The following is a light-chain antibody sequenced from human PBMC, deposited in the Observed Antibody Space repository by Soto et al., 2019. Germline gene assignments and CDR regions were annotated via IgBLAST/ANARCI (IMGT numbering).Light chain of an antibody. CDR3: QHYGSSPWT. J-gene: IGKJ1*01. CDR2: GAS. CDR1: QSVSSSN. V-gene: IGKV3-20*01. Sequence: EIVLTQSPATLSLSPGDRATLYCRASQSVSSSNLAWYQQKRGQSPRLLIYGASSRATGIPDRLSGSGSGPDFTLTISRLEPEDFAVYFCQHYGSSPWTFGQGTKVDI.